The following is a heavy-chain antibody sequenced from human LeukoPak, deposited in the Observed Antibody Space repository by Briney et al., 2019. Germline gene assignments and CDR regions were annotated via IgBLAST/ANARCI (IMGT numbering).Heavy chain of an antibody. V-gene: IGHV3-23*01. D-gene: IGHD2-15*01. CDR2: IGGSGTT. Sequence: PGGSLRLSCAASEFTFSTYSMAWVRQTPGKGLEWVSVIGGSGTTFYADSVKGRFTISRDNSKNTLYLQMSSLRAEDTAIYYCAKEGDRGFVVADYFDYWGHGTLVTVSS. CDR3: AKEGDRGFVVADYFDY. CDR1: EFTFSTYS. J-gene: IGHJ4*01.